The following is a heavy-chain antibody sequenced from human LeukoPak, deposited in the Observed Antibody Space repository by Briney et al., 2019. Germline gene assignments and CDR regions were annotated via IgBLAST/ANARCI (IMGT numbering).Heavy chain of an antibody. CDR1: GYTFTSYY. D-gene: IGHD3-22*01. CDR2: INPSGGST. CDR3: ARDWVPDYYDSSGYLHPAINWFDP. J-gene: IGHJ5*02. V-gene: IGHV1-46*01. Sequence: ASVKVSCKASGYTFTSYYMHWVRQAPGQGLEWMGIINPSGGSTSYAQKFQGRVTMTRDTSTSTVYMELSSLRSEDMAVYYCARDWVPDYYDSSGYLHPAINWFDPWGQGTLVTVSS.